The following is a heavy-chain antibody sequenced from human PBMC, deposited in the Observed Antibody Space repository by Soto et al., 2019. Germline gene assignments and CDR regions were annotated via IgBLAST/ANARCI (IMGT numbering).Heavy chain of an antibody. V-gene: IGHV4-39*01. CDR1: GGSISSSSYY. J-gene: IGHJ4*02. D-gene: IGHD3-3*01. CDR2: IYYSGST. CDR3: ARHAFWSVDFWSGYELDY. Sequence: QLQLQESGPGLVKPSETLSLTCTVSGGSISSSSYYWGWIRQPPGKGLEWIGSIYYSGSTYYNPSLKRRVTISVDTSKNQFSLKLSSVTAADTAVYYCARHAFWSVDFWSGYELDYWGQGTLVTVSS.